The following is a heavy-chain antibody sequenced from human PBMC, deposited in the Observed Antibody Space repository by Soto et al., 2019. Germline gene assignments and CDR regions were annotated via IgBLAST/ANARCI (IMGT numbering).Heavy chain of an antibody. CDR1: GYTCTSYG. D-gene: IGHD2-8*02. CDR2: SNAANGDT. CDR3: VGRHLSSTGIDWFDP. J-gene: IGHJ5*02. V-gene: IGHV1-3*01. Sequence: QVQLVQSGTEVKKPGASVKVSCKASGYTCTSYGIHWVRQAPGQRLEWMGWSNAANGDTKYSPKFQGRVTNTRDTSASTAYMEMSSLRSEDTAVYYCVGRHLSSTGIDWFDPWGQGTLVTVSS.